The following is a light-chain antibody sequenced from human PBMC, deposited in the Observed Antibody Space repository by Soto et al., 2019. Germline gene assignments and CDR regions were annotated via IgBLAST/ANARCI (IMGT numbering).Light chain of an antibody. V-gene: IGLV1-40*01. J-gene: IGLJ2*01. Sequence: QSVLTQPPSVSGAPGQRVTISCTGSSSNIGAGYDVHWYQQLPGTAPKLLIYGNSNRPSGVPDRFSGSKSGTSASLAITGLQVEDEADYYCPPYHSSLSGSVFGGGTRLPVL. CDR1: SSNIGAGYD. CDR2: GNS. CDR3: PPYHSSLSGSV.